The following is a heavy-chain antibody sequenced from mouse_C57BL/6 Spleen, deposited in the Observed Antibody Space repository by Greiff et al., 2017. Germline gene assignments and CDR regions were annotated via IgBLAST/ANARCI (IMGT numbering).Heavy chain of an antibody. Sequence: QVHVKQPGAELVRPGTSVKLSCKASGYTFTSYWMHWVKQRPGQGLEWIGVIDPSDSYTNYNQKFKGKATLTVDTSSSIAYMQLSSLTSEDSAVYYCATYDGYWYFDVWGTGTTVTVSS. CDR1: GYTFTSYW. V-gene: IGHV1-59*01. CDR3: ATYDGYWYFDV. J-gene: IGHJ1*03. CDR2: IDPSDSYT. D-gene: IGHD2-3*01.